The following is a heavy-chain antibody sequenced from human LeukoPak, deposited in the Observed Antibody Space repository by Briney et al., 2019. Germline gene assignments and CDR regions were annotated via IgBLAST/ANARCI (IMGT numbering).Heavy chain of an antibody. Sequence: GGSLRLSCAASGFTFGTYTMNWVRQAPGKGLEWVSYISDSGSTIYYADSVKGRFTISRDIAKNSLYLQMNSLSDEDTAVYYCARDLEGSTILDYWGQGTLVTVSS. CDR2: ISDSGSTI. CDR3: ARDLEGSTILDY. D-gene: IGHD2/OR15-2a*01. CDR1: GFTFGTYT. J-gene: IGHJ4*02. V-gene: IGHV3-48*02.